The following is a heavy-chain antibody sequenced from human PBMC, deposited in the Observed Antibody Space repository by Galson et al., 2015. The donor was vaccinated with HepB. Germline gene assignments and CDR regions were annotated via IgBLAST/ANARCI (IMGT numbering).Heavy chain of an antibody. CDR3: ATELRLRYCSGSSCYPLDY. CDR2: VSHDGSNK. J-gene: IGHJ4*02. V-gene: IGHV3-30*09. CDR1: GFTFSSYA. Sequence: SLRLSCAASGFTFSSYAVHWVRQAPGKGLEWVAVVSHDGSNKYYADSVKGRFAISRDNSKNTLFLQMNSLGAEDTAVYYCATELRLRYCSGSSCYPLDYWGQGTLVAVSS. D-gene: IGHD2-2*01.